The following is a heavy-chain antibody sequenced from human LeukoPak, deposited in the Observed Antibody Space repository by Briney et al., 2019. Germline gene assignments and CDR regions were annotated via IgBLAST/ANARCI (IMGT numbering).Heavy chain of an antibody. CDR3: ARGRVPYYYDSSGSTWDPNWFDP. Sequence: EASVKVSCKASGYTFTSYGISWVRQAPGQGLEWMGWISAYNGNTNYAQKLQGRVTMTTDTSTSTAYMELRSQRSDDTAVYYCARGRVPYYYDSSGSTWDPNWFDPWGQGTLVTVSS. D-gene: IGHD3-22*01. J-gene: IGHJ5*02. V-gene: IGHV1-18*01. CDR1: GYTFTSYG. CDR2: ISAYNGNT.